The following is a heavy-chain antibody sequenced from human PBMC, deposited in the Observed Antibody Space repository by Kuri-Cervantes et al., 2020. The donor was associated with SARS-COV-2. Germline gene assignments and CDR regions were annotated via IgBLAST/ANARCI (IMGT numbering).Heavy chain of an antibody. CDR2: VIPIFGTG. CDR1: GGAFNSHA. CDR3: ARDSEYCGSTTCYIEQ. J-gene: IGHJ4*02. Sequence: SVKVSCKASGGAFNSHAISWVRQAPGQGLEWMGRVIPIFGTGDNAQKFQGRITITADTSTRTAYMELSSLTSEDPAVYYCARDSEYCGSTTCYIEQWGQGTLVTVSS. V-gene: IGHV1-69*06. D-gene: IGHD2-2*02.